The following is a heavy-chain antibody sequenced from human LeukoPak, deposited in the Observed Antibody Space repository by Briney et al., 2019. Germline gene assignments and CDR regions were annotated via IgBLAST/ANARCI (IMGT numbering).Heavy chain of an antibody. J-gene: IGHJ5*02. V-gene: IGHV5-51*01. CDR3: ARWTTANLHTNNLFDP. CDR2: IYPGDSDT. CDR1: GYSFTSYW. Sequence: GASLQISSKGSGYSFTSYWIGWVRQMPGKGLEWMGIIYPGDSDTRYSPSFQGQVTISADKSISTAYLQWSSLKASDTAMYYCARWTTANLHTNNLFDPWGQGTLVTVSS. D-gene: IGHD4-17*01.